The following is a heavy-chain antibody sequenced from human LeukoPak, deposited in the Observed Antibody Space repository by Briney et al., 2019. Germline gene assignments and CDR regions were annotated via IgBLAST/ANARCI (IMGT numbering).Heavy chain of an antibody. J-gene: IGHJ6*03. D-gene: IGHD6-6*01. CDR2: IIPIFGTA. CDR3: ARDHYLEGEYSSQTYYMDV. V-gene: IGHV1-69*13. Sequence: ASVKVSCKASGGTFSSYAISWVRQAPGQGLEWMGGIIPIFGTANYAQKFQGRVTITADESTSTAYMELSSLRSEDTAVYYCARDHYLEGEYSSQTYYMDVWGKGTTVTVSS. CDR1: GGTFSSYA.